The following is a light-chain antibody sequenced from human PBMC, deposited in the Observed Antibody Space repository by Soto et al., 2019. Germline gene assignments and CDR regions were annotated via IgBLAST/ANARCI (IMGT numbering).Light chain of an antibody. J-gene: IGKJ5*01. CDR3: QQSYSTLPIT. CDR1: QSISGY. Sequence: DIQMTQSPSSLSASVGGRVTITCRTTQSISGYLNWYRHKPGKAPTLLIYAASTLQSGVPSRFSGSGSGTDFTLTISNLQPEDFATYYCQQSYSTLPITFGQGTRLEIK. V-gene: IGKV1-39*01. CDR2: AAS.